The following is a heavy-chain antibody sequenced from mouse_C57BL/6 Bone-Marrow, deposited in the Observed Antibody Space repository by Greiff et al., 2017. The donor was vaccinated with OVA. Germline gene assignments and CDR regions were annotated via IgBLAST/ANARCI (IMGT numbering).Heavy chain of an antibody. CDR3: ARERVESWFAY. CDR2: IYPGSGNT. Sequence: QVQLQQSGAELVRPGASVKLSCKASGYTFTDYYINWVKQRPGQGLEWIARIYPGSGNTYYNEKFKGKATLTAEKSSSTAYMQLNSLTSEDSAVYSYARERVESWFAYWGQGTLVTVSA. D-gene: IGHD1-1*01. V-gene: IGHV1-76*01. J-gene: IGHJ3*01. CDR1: GYTFTDYY.